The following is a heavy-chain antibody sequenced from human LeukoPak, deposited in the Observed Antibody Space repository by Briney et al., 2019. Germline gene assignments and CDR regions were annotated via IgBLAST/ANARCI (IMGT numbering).Heavy chain of an antibody. D-gene: IGHD1-26*01. CDR3: ARGSGSYYYYYMDV. CDR1: GGSISSGGYY. J-gene: IGHJ6*03. Sequence: PSETLSLTCTVSGGSISSGGYYWSCIRRPPGKGLECIGYIYHSGSTYYNPSLKSRVTISVDRSKNQFSLKLSSVTAADTAVYYCARGSGSYYYYYMDVWGKGTTVTVSS. CDR2: IYHSGST. V-gene: IGHV4-30-2*01.